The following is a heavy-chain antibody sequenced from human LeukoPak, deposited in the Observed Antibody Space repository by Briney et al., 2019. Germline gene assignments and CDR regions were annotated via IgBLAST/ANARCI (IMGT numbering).Heavy chain of an antibody. D-gene: IGHD3-3*01. Sequence: GESLKISCKGSGYSFSTYWLGWVRQMPGKGLEWMGIIYPGDSDTRYSPSFQGQVTISADKSISTAYLQWSSLKASDTAMYYCARAHYDFWSGYFDYWGQGTLVTVSS. J-gene: IGHJ4*02. CDR2: IYPGDSDT. CDR3: ARAHYDFWSGYFDY. CDR1: GYSFSTYW. V-gene: IGHV5-51*01.